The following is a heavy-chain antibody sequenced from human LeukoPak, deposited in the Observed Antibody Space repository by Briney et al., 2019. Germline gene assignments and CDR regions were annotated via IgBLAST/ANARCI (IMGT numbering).Heavy chain of an antibody. V-gene: IGHV1-2*02. J-gene: IGHJ4*02. CDR2: INTNSGGT. CDR1: GYTFTGYY. CDR3: ARDSALMY. Sequence: ASVKVSCKVSGYTFTGYYMHWVRQAPGQGLEWMGWINTNSGGTNCAQKFQGRVTMTRDTSVSTAYMDLSSLRSDDTAVYYFARDSALMYWGQGTLVTVSS.